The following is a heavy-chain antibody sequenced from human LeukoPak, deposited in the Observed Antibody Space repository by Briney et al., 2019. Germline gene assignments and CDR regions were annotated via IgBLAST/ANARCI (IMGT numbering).Heavy chain of an antibody. CDR1: GFTFSSYW. D-gene: IGHD3-9*01. J-gene: IGHJ6*04. V-gene: IGHV3-74*01. CDR2: INSDGSST. Sequence: GGSLRLSCAASGFTFSSYWMHWVRQAPGKGLVWVSRINSDGSSTSYADSVKGRFTISRDNAKNTLYLQMNSLRAEDTAVYYCARYDILTGYYAAPRTNYGMDVWGKGTTVTVSS. CDR3: ARYDILTGYYAAPRTNYGMDV.